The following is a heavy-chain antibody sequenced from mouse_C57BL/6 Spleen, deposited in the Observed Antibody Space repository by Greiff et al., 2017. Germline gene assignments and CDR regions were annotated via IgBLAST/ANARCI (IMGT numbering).Heavy chain of an antibody. J-gene: IGHJ2*01. V-gene: IGHV1-85*01. CDR2: IYPRDGST. Sequence: QVQLKESGPELVKPGASVKLSCKASGYTFTSYDINWVKQRPGQGLEWIGWIYPRDGSTKYNEKFKGKATLTVDTSSSTAYMELHSLTSEDSAVYFCARIDSSGYFDYWGQGTTLTVSS. D-gene: IGHD3-2*02. CDR1: GYTFTSYD. CDR3: ARIDSSGYFDY.